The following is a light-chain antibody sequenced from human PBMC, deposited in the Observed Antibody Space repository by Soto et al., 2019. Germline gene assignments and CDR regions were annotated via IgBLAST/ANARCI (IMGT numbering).Light chain of an antibody. CDR2: AAS. CDR1: QSISRC. CDR3: QQRNRYSWT. J-gene: IGKJ1*01. V-gene: IGKV1-5*01. Sequence: TMNENEGDRVTLTCRASQSISRCFAWSHQKPGKAPKLLIYAASSSSNGVPSRHRGCGSGQAITLTISSLHPEHFATYYFQQRNRYSWTSSQATKV.